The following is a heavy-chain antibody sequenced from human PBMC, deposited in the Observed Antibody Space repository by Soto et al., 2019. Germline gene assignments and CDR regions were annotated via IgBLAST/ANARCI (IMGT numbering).Heavy chain of an antibody. CDR3: ARDSPYNGYPDIDY. CDR1: GFTFSNYN. J-gene: IGHJ4*02. D-gene: IGHD5-12*01. Sequence: EVQLVESGGGLVQPGGSLRLSCAASGFTFSNYNMNWVRQAPGKGLEWIALIRDDASPVYYADSVKGRFTISRDNAKNPLYLQMNSLRVEDTAVYYCARDSPYNGYPDIDYWGQGTLVTVSS. V-gene: IGHV3-48*01. CDR2: IRDDASPV.